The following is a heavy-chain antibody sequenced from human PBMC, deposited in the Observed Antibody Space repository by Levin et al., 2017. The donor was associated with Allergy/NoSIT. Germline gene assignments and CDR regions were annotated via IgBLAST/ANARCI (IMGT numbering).Heavy chain of an antibody. D-gene: IGHD6-19*01. CDR1: GFTFSSYA. Sequence: ETLSLTCAASGFTFSSYAMSWVRQAPGKGLEWVSAISGSGGSTYYADSVKGRFTISRDNSKNTLYLQMNSLRAEDTAVYYCAKDQQWLVPHAFDIWGQGTMVTVSS. J-gene: IGHJ3*02. CDR3: AKDQQWLVPHAFDI. CDR2: ISGSGGST. V-gene: IGHV3-23*01.